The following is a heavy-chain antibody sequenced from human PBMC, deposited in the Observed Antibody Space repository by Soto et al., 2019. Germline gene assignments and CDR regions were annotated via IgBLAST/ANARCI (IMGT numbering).Heavy chain of an antibody. J-gene: IGHJ4*02. CDR2: IIPIFGTA. V-gene: IGHV1-69*13. Sequence: GASVKVSCKASGGTFSSYAISWVRQAPGQGLEWMGGIIPIFGTANYAQKFQGRVTITADESTSTAYMELSSLRSEDTAVYYCARATRYSGYDWDFDYWGQGTLVTVSS. CDR3: ARATRYSGYDWDFDY. D-gene: IGHD5-12*01. CDR1: GGTFSSYA.